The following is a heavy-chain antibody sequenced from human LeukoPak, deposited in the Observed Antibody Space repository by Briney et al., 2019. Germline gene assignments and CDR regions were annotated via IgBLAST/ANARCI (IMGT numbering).Heavy chain of an antibody. CDR1: GYTFTTYY. CDR3: ARWADYYGLGTYYASDI. V-gene: IGHV1-2*02. J-gene: IGHJ3*02. CDR2: INPNSGGT. Sequence: ASVKVSCKASGYTFTTYYMHWVRQAPGQGLEWMGCINPNSGGTNYAQKFQDRVTMTRDTSISTAYMELNRLTSDDTALYYSARWADYYGLGTYYASDIWGQGTMVTVSS. D-gene: IGHD3-10*01.